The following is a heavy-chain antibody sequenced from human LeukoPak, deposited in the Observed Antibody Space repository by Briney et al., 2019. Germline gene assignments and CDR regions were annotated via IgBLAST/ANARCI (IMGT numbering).Heavy chain of an antibody. CDR3: ARLSSSWYFDY. CDR1: GFTFSSYG. CDR2: IWYDGSNK. J-gene: IGHJ4*02. V-gene: IGHV3-33*01. Sequence: PGRSLRLSCAASGFTFSSYGMHWVRQAPGKGLEWVAVIWYDGSNKYYADSVKGRFTISRDNSKNTLYLQMNGLRAEDTAVYYCARLSSSWYFDYWGQGTLVTVSS. D-gene: IGHD6-13*01.